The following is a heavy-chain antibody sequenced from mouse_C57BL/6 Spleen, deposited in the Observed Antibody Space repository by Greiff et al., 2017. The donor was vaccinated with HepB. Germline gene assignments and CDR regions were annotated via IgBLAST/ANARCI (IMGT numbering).Heavy chain of an antibody. J-gene: IGHJ2*01. D-gene: IGHD1-1*01. CDR1: GFSLTSYG. Sequence: QVQLKESGPGLVQPSPSLSITCTVSGFSLTSYGVHWVRQSPGKGLEWLGVIWRGGSTDYNAAFMSSLSITNDNSKSQVFFKMNRLQADDTAIYYCAKNGGTTYYFDDWGQGTTLTVSS. CDR3: AKNGGTTYYFDD. V-gene: IGHV2-5*01. CDR2: IWRGGST.